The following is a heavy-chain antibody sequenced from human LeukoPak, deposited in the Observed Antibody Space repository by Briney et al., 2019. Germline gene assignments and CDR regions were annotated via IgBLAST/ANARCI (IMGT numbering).Heavy chain of an antibody. CDR3: ARAYCGGDCYSHFQH. V-gene: IGHV3-33*01. D-gene: IGHD2-21*02. CDR1: GFTFSSYG. Sequence: AGGSLRLSCAASGFTFSSYGMHWVRQAPGKGLEWVAVIWYDGSNKYYADSVKGRFTISRDNSKNTLYLQMNSLRAEDTAVYYCARAYCGGDCYSHFQHWGQGTLVTVSS. J-gene: IGHJ1*01. CDR2: IWYDGSNK.